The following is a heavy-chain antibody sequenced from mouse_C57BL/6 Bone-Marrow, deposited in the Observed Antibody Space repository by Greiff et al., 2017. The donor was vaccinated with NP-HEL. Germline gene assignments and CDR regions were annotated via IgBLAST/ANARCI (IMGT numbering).Heavy chain of an antibody. J-gene: IGHJ1*03. CDR2: IDPSDSST. V-gene: IGHV1-50*01. Sequence: QVQLKQPGAELVKPGASVKLSCKASGYTFTSYWMQWVKQRPGQGLEWIGEIDPSDSSTNYNQKFKGKATLTVDTSSSTAYMQLSSLTSEDYAVYYCARSDYYGSSYSWYFDVWGTGTTVTVSS. D-gene: IGHD1-1*01. CDR1: GYTFTSYW. CDR3: ARSDYYGSSYSWYFDV.